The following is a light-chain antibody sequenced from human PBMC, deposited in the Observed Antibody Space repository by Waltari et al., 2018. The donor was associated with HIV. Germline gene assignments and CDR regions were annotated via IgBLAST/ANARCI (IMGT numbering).Light chain of an antibody. V-gene: IGLV1-44*01. CDR1: SSNIGRNN. CDR3: ASWDDMLRGWV. J-gene: IGLJ3*02. CDR2: SNS. Sequence: QSVVTQPPSASGTPGQRVTISCSGSSSNIGRNNVNWYQQFPGTAPKVLIYSNSGRPSGFPGRFSGSKSGTSASLVISGLQSEDEADYYCASWDDMLRGWVFGGGTKLTVL.